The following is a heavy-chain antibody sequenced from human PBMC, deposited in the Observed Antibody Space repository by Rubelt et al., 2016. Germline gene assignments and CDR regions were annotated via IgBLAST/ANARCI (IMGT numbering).Heavy chain of an antibody. CDR2: IYSSGST. J-gene: IGHJ6*02. CDR1: GGSISTYY. V-gene: IGHV4-59*01. D-gene: IGHD5-12*01. CDR3: ARDRTPSGYDSGMDV. Sequence: QVQLQESGPGLVKPSETLSLSCTVSGGSISTYYWSWIRQPPGKGLEWIGYIYSSGSTNYNASLKSRVTISIDRSKNQFSLNLRSVTAADTAVYYCARDRTPSGYDSGMDVWGQGTTVTVSS.